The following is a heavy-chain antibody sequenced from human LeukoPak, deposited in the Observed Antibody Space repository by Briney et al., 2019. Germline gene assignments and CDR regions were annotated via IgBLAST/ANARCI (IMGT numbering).Heavy chain of an antibody. CDR3: AKGTMIVVAVGDYFDY. V-gene: IGHV3-9*03. Sequence: TGRSLRLSCAASGFTLDDYAMHWVRQAPGKGLEWVSGISWNSVNIGYADSVKSRFTISRDNAKNSLYLQMNSLRAEDMALYYCAKGTMIVVAVGDYFDYWGQGTLVTVSS. CDR2: ISWNSVNI. CDR1: GFTLDDYA. D-gene: IGHD3-22*01. J-gene: IGHJ4*02.